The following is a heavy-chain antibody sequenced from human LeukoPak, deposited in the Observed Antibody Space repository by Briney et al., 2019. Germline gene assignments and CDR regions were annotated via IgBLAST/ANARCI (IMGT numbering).Heavy chain of an antibody. V-gene: IGHV4-4*07. J-gene: IGHJ5*02. CDR2: IYTSGTT. D-gene: IGHD3-10*01. Sequence: PSETLSLTCSISGGSIESSYFSWIRQPAGKGLEWIGRIYTSGTTIYNPSLKSRVSMSIDTATNQFSLKVNSVTAADTAVYFCARGYGSWSYSTWGQGTLVSVSS. CDR1: GGSIESSY. CDR3: ARGYGSWSYST.